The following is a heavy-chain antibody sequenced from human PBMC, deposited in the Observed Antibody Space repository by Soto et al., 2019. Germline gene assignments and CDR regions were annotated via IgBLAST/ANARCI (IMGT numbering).Heavy chain of an antibody. J-gene: IGHJ6*03. D-gene: IGHD3-9*01. CDR1: GFTFSSYS. CDR3: ASMPRFNYDIVTGTPYYYYYNYMDV. CDR2: ISSSSSYI. Sequence: EVQLVESGGGLVKPGGSLRLSCAASGFTFSSYSMNWVRQAPGKGLEWVSSISSSSSYIYYADSVKGRFTISRDNAKNSLYLQMNSLRAEDTAVYYCASMPRFNYDIVTGTPYYYYYNYMDVWGKGTTVTVSS. V-gene: IGHV3-21*01.